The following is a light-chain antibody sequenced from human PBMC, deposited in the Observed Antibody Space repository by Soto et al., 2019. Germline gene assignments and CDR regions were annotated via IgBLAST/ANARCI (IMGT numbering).Light chain of an antibody. CDR3: ATWDTNLSAV. CDR2: GND. Sequence: QSVLTQPHSVSAAPGQTVTIYCSGGNSNIGHNYVSWYQQLPGTAPTLLIYGNDKRPSGIPDRFSGSKSGTSATLAITGLQTGDEADYYCATWDTNLSAVFGGGTKLTVL. V-gene: IGLV1-51*01. CDR1: NSNIGHNY. J-gene: IGLJ3*02.